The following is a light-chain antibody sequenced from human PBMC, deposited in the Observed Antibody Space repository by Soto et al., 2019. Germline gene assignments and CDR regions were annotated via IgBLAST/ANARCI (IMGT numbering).Light chain of an antibody. CDR3: QQYNHWPRT. J-gene: IGKJ1*01. V-gene: IGKV3-15*01. CDR2: GAS. Sequence: IVFTQSPAILSLSPGERATLSCRASETVAGSYLAWYQQKPGQAPRLLIYGASTRATDIPARFSGSGSGTELTITISSLQSEDSGVYYCQQYNHWPRTFGQGTKVDIK. CDR1: ETVAGSY.